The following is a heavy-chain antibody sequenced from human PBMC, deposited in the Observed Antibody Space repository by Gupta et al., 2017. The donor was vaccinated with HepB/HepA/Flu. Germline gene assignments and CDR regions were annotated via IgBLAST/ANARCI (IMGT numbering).Heavy chain of an antibody. V-gene: IGHV3-23*01. Sequence: EVQLLESGGGLVQPGGSLRLSCAASGLPFSSYAMSWVRQAPGRGLEWVSAISGSGGSTYYADSVKGRFTISRDNSKNTLYLQMNSLGAEDTAVYYCAKDPTKRPTYFDYWGQGTLVTVSS. J-gene: IGHJ4*02. CDR1: GLPFSSYA. CDR3: AKDPTKRPTYFDY. CDR2: ISGSGGST. D-gene: IGHD1-26*01.